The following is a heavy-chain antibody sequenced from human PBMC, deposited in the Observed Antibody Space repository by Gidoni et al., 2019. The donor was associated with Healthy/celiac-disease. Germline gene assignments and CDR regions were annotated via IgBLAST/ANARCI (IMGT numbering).Heavy chain of an antibody. CDR3: AREAKTTVTTRRGHFDY. V-gene: IGHV3-53*04. CDR1: GFTVSSNY. D-gene: IGHD4-4*01. J-gene: IGHJ4*02. CDR2: IYSGGST. Sequence: EVQLVESGGGLVQPGGSLRLSCAASGFTVSSNYMSWVRQAPGKGLEWVSVIYSGGSTYYADSVKGRFTISRHNSKNTLYLQMNSLRAEDTAVYYCAREAKTTVTTRRGHFDYWGQGTLVTVSS.